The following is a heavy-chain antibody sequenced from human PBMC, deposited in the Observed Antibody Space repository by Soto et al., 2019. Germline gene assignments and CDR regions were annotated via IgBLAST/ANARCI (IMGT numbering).Heavy chain of an antibody. CDR1: GNIFTDHY. Sequence: QVQLVQSGTEMKKPGASVKVSCKASGNIFTDHYVHWLRQARGQGLEWMGWINPNSGDTNYAQKFQGRVTMTRDMSMSLVYMELTRLTSDDTAVYFCARDITVSTMGFDYWGQGTLVTVSS. V-gene: IGHV1-2*02. CDR2: INPNSGDT. J-gene: IGHJ4*02. D-gene: IGHD4-17*01. CDR3: ARDITVSTMGFDY.